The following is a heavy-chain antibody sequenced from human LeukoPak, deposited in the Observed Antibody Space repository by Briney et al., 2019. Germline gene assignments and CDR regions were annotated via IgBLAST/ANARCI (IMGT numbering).Heavy chain of an antibody. CDR3: ARGQSSMIVVVILDY. J-gene: IGHJ4*02. CDR2: ISSSSSTI. D-gene: IGHD3-22*01. CDR1: GFTFSSYS. Sequence: GGSLRLSCAASGFTFSSYSMNWVRQAPGKGLEWVSYISSSSSTIYYADSVKGRFTISRDNAKNSLYLQMNSLRAEDTAVYYCARGQSSMIVVVILDYWGQGTLVTVSS. V-gene: IGHV3-48*01.